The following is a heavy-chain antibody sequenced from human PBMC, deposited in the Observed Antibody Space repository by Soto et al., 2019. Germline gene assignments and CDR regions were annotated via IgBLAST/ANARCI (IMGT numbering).Heavy chain of an antibody. Sequence: LSLTCTVSGGSISSSSYYWAWIRQPPGEGLEWIGSIYHTGNAYYSPSLKSRVTIFVDTSKNQFSLKLTSVTAADTALYYCARDYFDSSDYTTNWFDPWGQGTLVTVSS. D-gene: IGHD3-22*01. CDR3: ARDYFDSSDYTTNWFDP. CDR1: GGSISSSSYY. CDR2: IYHTGNA. V-gene: IGHV4-39*01. J-gene: IGHJ5*02.